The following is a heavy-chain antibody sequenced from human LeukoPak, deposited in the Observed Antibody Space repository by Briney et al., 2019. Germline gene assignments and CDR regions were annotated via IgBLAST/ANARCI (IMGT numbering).Heavy chain of an antibody. CDR1: GYTFTGYY. V-gene: IGHV1-18*04. Sequence: GASVKVSCKASGYTFTGYYMHWVRQAPGQGLEWMGWISAYNGNTNYAQKLQGRVAMTTDTSTSTAYMELRSLRSDDTAVYYCARDPAYSSSWYFPHYYYYGMDVWGQGTTVTVSS. D-gene: IGHD6-13*01. CDR2: ISAYNGNT. J-gene: IGHJ6*02. CDR3: ARDPAYSSSWYFPHYYYYGMDV.